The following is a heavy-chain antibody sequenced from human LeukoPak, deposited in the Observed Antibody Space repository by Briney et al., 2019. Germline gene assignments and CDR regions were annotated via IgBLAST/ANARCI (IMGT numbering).Heavy chain of an antibody. CDR1: GYTFTAYY. CDR3: ARPGYCSGGSCADWFDS. J-gene: IGHJ5*01. V-gene: IGHV1-2*02. Sequence: ASVKVSCKPSGYTFTAYYVHWMRQALGQGLEWMGWIDPNTAGTNFAQKFQGRVSMTRDTSINTAYLELSRLRSDDTAVYYCARPGYCSGGSCADWFDSWGQGTLVTVSS. D-gene: IGHD2-15*01. CDR2: IDPNTAGT.